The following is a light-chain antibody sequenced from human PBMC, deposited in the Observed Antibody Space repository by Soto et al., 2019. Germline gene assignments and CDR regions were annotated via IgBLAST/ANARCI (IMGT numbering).Light chain of an antibody. Sequence: QSALTQPASVSGSPGQSITISCTGTSSDVGGYNFVSWYQQHPDKAPKFIIYEVTNRPSGVSNRFSGSKSGNTASLTISGRQAADEDDYYCSSFTSRHTYVFGSGTKLTVL. CDR2: EVT. CDR3: SSFTSRHTYV. CDR1: SSDVGGYNF. J-gene: IGLJ1*01. V-gene: IGLV2-14*01.